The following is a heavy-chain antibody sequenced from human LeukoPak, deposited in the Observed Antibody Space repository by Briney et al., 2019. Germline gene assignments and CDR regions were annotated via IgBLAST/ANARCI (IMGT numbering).Heavy chain of an antibody. CDR3: ARGPKMTMVRGVINSGNY. D-gene: IGHD3-10*01. J-gene: IGHJ4*02. CDR2: IYHSGST. Sequence: SETLSLTCTVSGYSISSSYYWGWIRQPPGKGLEWIGSIYHSGSTYYNPSLKSRVTISVDTSKNQFSLKLSSVPAADTAVYYCARGPKMTMVRGVINSGNYWGQGTLVTVSS. CDR1: GYSISSSYY. V-gene: IGHV4-38-2*02.